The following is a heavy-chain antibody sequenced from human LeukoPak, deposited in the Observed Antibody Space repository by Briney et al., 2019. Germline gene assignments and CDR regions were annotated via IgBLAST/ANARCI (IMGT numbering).Heavy chain of an antibody. CDR2: ISGNGGNT. J-gene: IGHJ5*02. V-gene: IGHV3-23*01. Sequence: SCKASGYTFSSYGMSWVRQAPGKGLEWVSAISGNGGNTYYADSVKGRFTISRDNSKNTLYMQMNSLRAEDTAVYYCAKDLSPAAAWGQGTLVTVSS. D-gene: IGHD6-25*01. CDR1: GYTFSSYG. CDR3: AKDLSPAAA.